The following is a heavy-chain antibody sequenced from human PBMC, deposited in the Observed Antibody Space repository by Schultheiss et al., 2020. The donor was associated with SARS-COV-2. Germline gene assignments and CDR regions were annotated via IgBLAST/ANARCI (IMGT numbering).Heavy chain of an antibody. CDR1: GYTFTKYG. CDR3: ASSVRGGSYY. J-gene: IGHJ4*02. D-gene: IGHD2-15*01. V-gene: IGHV1-18*01. Sequence: ASVKVSCKASGYTFTKYGISWVRQAPGQGLEWMGWISVYNGNTNYAQKLQGRVTITRDTSASTAYMELSSLRSEDTAVYYCASSVRGGSYYWGQGTLVTVSS. CDR2: ISVYNGNT.